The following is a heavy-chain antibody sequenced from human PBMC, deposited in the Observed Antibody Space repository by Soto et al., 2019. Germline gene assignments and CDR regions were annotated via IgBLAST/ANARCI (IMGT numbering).Heavy chain of an antibody. J-gene: IGHJ5*02. CDR1: GYSFISYW. D-gene: IGHD6-6*01. CDR2: IDPADSYT. CDR3: ARRAYISSLSWFDP. V-gene: IGHV5-10-1*01. Sequence: GESRNISCQGSGYSFISYWISWVRQMPGKGLEWMGKIDPADSYTNYSPSFQGHVIISVDKSISTAYLQWSSLEASDSAIYYCARRAYISSLSWFDPWGQGTLITVSS.